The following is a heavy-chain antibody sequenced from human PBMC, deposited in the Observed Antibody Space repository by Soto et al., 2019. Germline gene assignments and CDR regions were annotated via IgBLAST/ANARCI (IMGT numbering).Heavy chain of an antibody. V-gene: IGHV2-5*02. CDR2: IYWDDDK. J-gene: IGHJ4*02. CDR3: AHSGDNLHAFDY. CDR1: GFSLSTTGVG. Sequence: SGPTLVNPTQTLTLTCTFTGFSLSTTGVGVSWIRQPPGKALEWLALIYWDDDKRYSPSLKNRLTITKDTSKNQVVLTLTNIDPVDTATYYCAHSGDNLHAFDYWGQGTLVTVSS. D-gene: IGHD7-27*01.